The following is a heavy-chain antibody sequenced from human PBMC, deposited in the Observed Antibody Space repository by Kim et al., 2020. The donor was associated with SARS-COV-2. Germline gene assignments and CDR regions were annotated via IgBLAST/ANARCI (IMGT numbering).Heavy chain of an antibody. J-gene: IGHJ4*02. D-gene: IGHD3-10*01. CDR1: GFTFDGYS. V-gene: IGHV3-9*01. Sequence: GGSLRLSCAASGFTFDGYSMHWVRQPPGKCLEWVSGIKWNSSSTWYADSVKGRFTISRDNARNSLYLQMNSLRADDTALYFCARDIAHCYGSGSYFGYWGQGTQVTVSS. CDR3: ARDIAHCYGSGSYFGY. CDR2: IKWNSSST.